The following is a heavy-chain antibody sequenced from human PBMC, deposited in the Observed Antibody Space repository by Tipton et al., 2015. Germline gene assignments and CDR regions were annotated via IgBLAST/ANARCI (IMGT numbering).Heavy chain of an antibody. V-gene: IGHV4-38-2*01. CDR3: ARKRLWSGGWWHGTNELDYYHGMDV. Sequence: GSLRLSCAVSGYSIGGAYHWDWIRQPPGKGLEWIGSISPSGHTNYNPPLKTRVTILKDTTKNQFSRKLRSVTAADTAVYYCARKRLWSGGWWHGTNELDYYHGMDVWGQGTTVTVSS. CDR2: ISPSGHT. J-gene: IGHJ6*02. CDR1: GYSIGGAYH. D-gene: IGHD6-19*01.